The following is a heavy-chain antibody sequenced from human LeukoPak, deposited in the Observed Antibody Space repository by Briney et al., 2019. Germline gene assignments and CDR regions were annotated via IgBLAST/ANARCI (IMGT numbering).Heavy chain of an antibody. CDR1: GGSISTYY. J-gene: IGHJ4*02. Sequence: SETLSLTCTVSGGSISTYYWNWIRQPPGKGLEWIGYIHYSGTTNHNPSLKGRVTISVDTSKNQLSLKLTSVTAADTAVYYCVRGICSGYDRSFDSWGQGTLVTVSS. D-gene: IGHD5-12*01. CDR2: IHYSGTT. CDR3: VRGICSGYDRSFDS. V-gene: IGHV4-59*01.